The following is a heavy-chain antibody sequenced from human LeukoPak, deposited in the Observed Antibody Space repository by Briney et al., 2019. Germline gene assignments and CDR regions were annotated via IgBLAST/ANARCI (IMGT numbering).Heavy chain of an antibody. CDR2: ISYDGSNK. CDR1: GFIFSSYA. Sequence: GGSLRLSCAASGFIFSSYAMHWVRQAPGKGLEWVAVISYDGSNKYYADSVKGRFTISRDNSKSTLYLQMNSLRADDAAVYYCATSLRLGELLLSYWGQGTLVTVSS. D-gene: IGHD3-16*02. CDR3: ATSLRLGELLLSY. V-gene: IGHV3-30-3*01. J-gene: IGHJ4*02.